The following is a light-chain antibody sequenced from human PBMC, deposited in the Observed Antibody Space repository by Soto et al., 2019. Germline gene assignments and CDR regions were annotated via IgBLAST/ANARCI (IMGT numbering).Light chain of an antibody. Sequence: DIQMTQSPSTLSASVGDRVTFTCRPSQSISNWLAWYQQKPGKAPKLLIYDASTLESGVPSRFSGSGSGTDFTLTISSLYCYAFVTYYCQQYNDYWTFGPGTKVDIK. J-gene: IGKJ1*01. V-gene: IGKV1-5*01. CDR2: DAS. CDR1: QSISNW. CDR3: QQYNDYWT.